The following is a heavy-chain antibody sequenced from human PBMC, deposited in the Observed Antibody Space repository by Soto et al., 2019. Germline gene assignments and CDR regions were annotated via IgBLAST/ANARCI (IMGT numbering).Heavy chain of an antibody. Sequence: QVQLRESGPGLVKPSQTLSLTCTVSGGAIDNGGFYWSWIRQQPGKGLEWIGHICCGGSSHYNPSLRSRVTISMDTSKNDLSLKLSSVTAADTAVYYCARGGAEDNYFDPWGQGTLVTVSS. CDR1: GGAIDNGGFY. CDR2: ICCGGSS. V-gene: IGHV4-31*03. J-gene: IGHJ5*02. CDR3: ARGGAEDNYFDP.